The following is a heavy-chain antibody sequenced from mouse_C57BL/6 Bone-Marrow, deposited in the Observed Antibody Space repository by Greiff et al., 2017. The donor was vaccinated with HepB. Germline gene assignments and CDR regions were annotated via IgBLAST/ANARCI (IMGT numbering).Heavy chain of an antibody. CDR1: GYAFSSSW. CDR2: IYPGDGDT. D-gene: IGHD1-1*01. CDR3: TRGFITTSVEGYFDV. V-gene: IGHV1-82*01. Sequence: QVQLKQSGPELVKPGASVKISCKASGYAFSSSWMNWVKQRPGKGLEWIGRIYPGDGDTNYNGKFKGKATLTADKSSSTAYMQLSSLTSEDSAVYYCTRGFITTSVEGYFDVWGTGTTVTVSS. J-gene: IGHJ1*03.